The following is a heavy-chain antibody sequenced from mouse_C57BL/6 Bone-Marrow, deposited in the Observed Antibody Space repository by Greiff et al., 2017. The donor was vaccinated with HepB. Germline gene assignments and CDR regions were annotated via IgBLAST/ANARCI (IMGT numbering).Heavy chain of an antibody. CDR3: AREGAAQATFFY. Sequence: QVQLQQSGAELARPGASVKMSCKASGYTFTSYTMHWVKQRPGQGLEWIGYINPSSGYTKYNQKFKDKATLTADKSSSTAYMQLSSLTSEDSAVYYCAREGAAQATFFYWGQGTTLTVSS. D-gene: IGHD3-2*02. J-gene: IGHJ2*01. CDR2: INPSSGYT. CDR1: GYTFTSYT. V-gene: IGHV1-4*01.